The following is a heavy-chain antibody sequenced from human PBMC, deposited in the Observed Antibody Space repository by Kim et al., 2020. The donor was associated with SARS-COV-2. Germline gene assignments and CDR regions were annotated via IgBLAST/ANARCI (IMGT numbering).Heavy chain of an antibody. CDR1: GGSISSSSYY. CDR2: IYYSGTT. CDR3: ARQCNYDSSGKVIDY. J-gene: IGHJ4*02. V-gene: IGHV4-39*07. Sequence: SETLSLTCTVSGGSISSSSYYWGWIRQPPGKGLEWIGSIYYSGTTYYNPSLKSRVTITVDTTKNQFSLKLSFVTAADTAVYYCARQCNYDSSGKVIDYWGQGTLVTVSS. D-gene: IGHD3-22*01.